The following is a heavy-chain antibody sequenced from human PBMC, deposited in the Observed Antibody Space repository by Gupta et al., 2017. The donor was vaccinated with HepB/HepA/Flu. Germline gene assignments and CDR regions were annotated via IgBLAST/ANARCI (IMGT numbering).Heavy chain of an antibody. D-gene: IGHD2-15*01. CDR3: VKWSTGFDS. CDR2: ITASDDNT. CDR1: GFTLRTTR. Sequence: EVQLLESGGGLVQPVGSLRPSCAASGFTLRTTRMSWVRQAPGRGLEWVSAITASDDNTYYADSVRGRFTISRDNYRNTLNLQMNSLRDADTAVYYCVKWSTGFDSWGQGTVVTVSS. V-gene: IGHV3-23*01. J-gene: IGHJ4*02.